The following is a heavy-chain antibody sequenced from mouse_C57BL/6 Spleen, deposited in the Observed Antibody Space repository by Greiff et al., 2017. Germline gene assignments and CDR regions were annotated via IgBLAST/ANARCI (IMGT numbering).Heavy chain of an antibody. D-gene: IGHD2-2*01. Sequence: VKLQESGPGLVAPSQSLSITCTVSGFSLTSYGVDWVRQPPGKGLEWLGVLWGGGSTNYTSALMSRLSISKDHSKSQVFIKMNSLQTDYTAMYYWAKHNGYYWYFDVWGTGTTVTVSS. J-gene: IGHJ1*03. CDR2: LWGGGST. CDR3: AKHNGYYWYFDV. V-gene: IGHV2-9*01. CDR1: GFSLTSYG.